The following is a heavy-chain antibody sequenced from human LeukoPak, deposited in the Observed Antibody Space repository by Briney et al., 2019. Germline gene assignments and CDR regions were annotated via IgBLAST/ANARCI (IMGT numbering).Heavy chain of an antibody. V-gene: IGHV3-66*04. D-gene: IGHD3-10*01. J-gene: IGHJ4*02. CDR3: ARLWFGEPTPYYFDY. CDR2: IYSGGST. CDR1: GFTVSSNY. Sequence: GGSLRLSCAASGFTVSSNYMSWVRQAPGKGLEWVSVIYSGGSTYYADSVKGRFTISRDNSKNTLYLQMNSLRAEDTAVYYCARLWFGEPTPYYFDYWGQGTLVTVSS.